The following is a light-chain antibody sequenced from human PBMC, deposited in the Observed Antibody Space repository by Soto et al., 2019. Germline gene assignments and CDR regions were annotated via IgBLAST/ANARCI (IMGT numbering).Light chain of an antibody. J-gene: IGKJ5*01. CDR3: QQLLSYPIT. CDR2: AAS. V-gene: IGKV1-9*01. CDR1: QGISSY. Sequence: IQLTQSPSSLSASVGDRVTITCRASQGISSYLAWYQQKTGKAPKILIYAASTLQSGVPLRFRGSGSGTSFTLTISRLQPEDFATYYCQQLLSYPITFGQGTRLEIK.